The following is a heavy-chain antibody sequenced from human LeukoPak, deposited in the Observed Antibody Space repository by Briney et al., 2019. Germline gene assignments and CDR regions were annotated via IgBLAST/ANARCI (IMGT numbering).Heavy chain of an antibody. CDR1: GGSFSGSY. Sequence: PSETLSSTFAVYGGSFSGSYWAWFRQPPGKGLEWIGEINHSGSTNYNPSLKSRVTISVDTSKNQFSLKLSSVIAADTAVYYCARSPGTLPLGLYWRRGTLVTVSS. CDR3: ARSPGTLPLGLY. CDR2: INHSGST. D-gene: IGHD2/OR15-2a*01. V-gene: IGHV4-34*01. J-gene: IGHJ4*02.